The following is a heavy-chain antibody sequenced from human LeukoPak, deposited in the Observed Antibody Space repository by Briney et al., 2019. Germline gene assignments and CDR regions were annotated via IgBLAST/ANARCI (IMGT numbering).Heavy chain of an antibody. D-gene: IGHD3-3*01. V-gene: IGHV4-34*01. CDR2: INHSGST. J-gene: IGHJ5*02. CDR1: GGSFSDYY. CDR3: ARGFRSGYYIRPNWFDP. Sequence: SETLSLTCAVYGGSFSDYYWSWIRQPPGKGLEWIGEINHSGSTNYSPSLKSRVTISVDTSNNQFSLKLSSVTAADTAVYYCARGFRSGYYIRPNWFDPWGQGTLVTVSS.